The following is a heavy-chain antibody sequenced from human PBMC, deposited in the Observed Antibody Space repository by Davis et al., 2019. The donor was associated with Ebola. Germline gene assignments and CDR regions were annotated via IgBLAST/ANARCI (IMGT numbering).Heavy chain of an antibody. V-gene: IGHV3-11*01. CDR1: GFTFSDYY. J-gene: IGHJ4*02. Sequence: GESLKISCAAPGFTFSDYYMSWIRQAPGKGLEWVSYISSSGSTIYYADSVKGRFTISRDNAKNSLYLQMNSLRAEDTAVYYCARVGSNWDYYFDYWGQGTLVTVSS. D-gene: IGHD4-11*01. CDR2: ISSSGSTI. CDR3: ARVGSNWDYYFDY.